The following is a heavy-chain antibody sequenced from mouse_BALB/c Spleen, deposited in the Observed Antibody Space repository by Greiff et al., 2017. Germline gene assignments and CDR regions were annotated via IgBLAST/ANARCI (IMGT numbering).Heavy chain of an antibody. D-gene: IGHD3-3*01. CDR2: IDPENGDT. CDR3: NAKGGDRFAY. Sequence: EVKLMESGAELVRSGASVKLSCTASGFNIKDYYMHWVKQRPEQGLEWIGWIDPENGDTEYAPKFQGKATMTADTSSNTAYLQLSSLTSEDTAVYYCNAKGGDRFAYWGQGTLVTVSA. V-gene: IGHV14-4*02. CDR1: GFNIKDYY. J-gene: IGHJ3*01.